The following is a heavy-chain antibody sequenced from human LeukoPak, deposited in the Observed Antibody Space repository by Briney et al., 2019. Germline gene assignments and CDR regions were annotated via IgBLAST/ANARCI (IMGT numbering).Heavy chain of an antibody. CDR2: ISWDGGST. D-gene: IGHD1-7*01. V-gene: IGHV3-43*01. CDR3: AKGGTAFGYYFDS. CDR1: GFTFETYT. Sequence: PGGSLRLSCATSGFTFETYTMHWVRHAPGKGLEWVSLISWDGGSTNYADSVRGRFTVSRDNTRNSLYVDMKSLRTEDTALYYCAKGGTAFGYYFDSWGQGTLVTVSS. J-gene: IGHJ4*02.